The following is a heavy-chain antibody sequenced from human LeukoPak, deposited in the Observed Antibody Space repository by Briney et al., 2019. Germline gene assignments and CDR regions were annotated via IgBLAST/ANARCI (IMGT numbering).Heavy chain of an antibody. D-gene: IGHD6-19*01. Sequence: PGGSLRLSCAASGFTFSSYEMNWVRQAPGKGLEWVSYISSSGSTIYYADSVKGRFTISRDNAKNSLYLQMNSLRAEDTAVYYCARDYNSSGWYGDYYYGMGVWGQGTTVTVSS. J-gene: IGHJ6*02. CDR3: ARDYNSSGWYGDYYYGMGV. CDR2: ISSSGSTI. V-gene: IGHV3-48*03. CDR1: GFTFSSYE.